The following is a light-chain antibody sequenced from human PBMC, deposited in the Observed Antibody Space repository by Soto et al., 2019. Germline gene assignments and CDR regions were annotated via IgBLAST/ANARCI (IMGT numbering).Light chain of an antibody. J-gene: IGKJ1*01. CDR3: LREGSYPWT. CDR2: GAS. CDR1: QGIRHD. Sequence: DIQMTQSPSSLSASVGDIVTITCRASQGIRHDLGWYQQQPGKAPKRLIYGASTLQTGVPSRFSGSGSGTEFTLTISSLPPDDFATYNYLREGSYPWTCGQGTKVDIK. V-gene: IGKV1-17*01.